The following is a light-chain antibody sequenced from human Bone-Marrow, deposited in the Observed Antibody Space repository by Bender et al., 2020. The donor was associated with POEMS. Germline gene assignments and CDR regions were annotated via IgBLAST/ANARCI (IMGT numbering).Light chain of an antibody. V-gene: IGLV2-14*03. CDR1: SSDIGSNNF. CDR3: QAWDSSTVV. J-gene: IGLJ2*01. Sequence: QSALTQPASVSGSPGQSIAFSCAGTSSDIGSNNFVSWYQHHPGKAPKLIIYDVINRPSGIPERFSGSNSGNTATLTISGTQAMDEADYYCQAWDSSTVVFGGGTKLTVL. CDR2: DVI.